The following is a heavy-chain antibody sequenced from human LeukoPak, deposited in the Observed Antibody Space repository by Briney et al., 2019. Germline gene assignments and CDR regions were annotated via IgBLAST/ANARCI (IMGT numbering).Heavy chain of an antibody. CDR3: TRDRSRAEDD. Sequence: GGSLRLSCAASGFTFSGHWMSWVRQAPGKGLEWEANINQGGSDKYYVDSVKGRFTISRDNANNLLYLQMNSLGGEDTAVYYCTRDRSRAEDDWGQGTLVTVSS. CDR1: GFTFSGHW. J-gene: IGHJ4*02. V-gene: IGHV3-7*01. CDR2: INQGGSDK. D-gene: IGHD1-14*01.